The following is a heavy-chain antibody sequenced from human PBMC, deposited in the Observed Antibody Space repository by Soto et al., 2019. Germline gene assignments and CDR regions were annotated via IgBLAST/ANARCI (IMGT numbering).Heavy chain of an antibody. D-gene: IGHD6-6*01. J-gene: IGHJ6*03. Sequence: GGSLRLSCAASGFTFSSYGMHWVRQAPGKGLEWVAVIWYDGSNKYYADSVKGRFTISRDNSKNTLYLQMNSLRAEDTAVYYCARDLGLRSSSLHYYYYYMDVWGKGTTVTVSS. V-gene: IGHV3-33*01. CDR3: ARDLGLRSSSLHYYYYYMDV. CDR2: IWYDGSNK. CDR1: GFTFSSYG.